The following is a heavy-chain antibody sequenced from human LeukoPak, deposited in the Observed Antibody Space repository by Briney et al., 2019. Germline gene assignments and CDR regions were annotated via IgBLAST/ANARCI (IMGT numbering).Heavy chain of an antibody. CDR1: GFTFSSYW. J-gene: IGHJ4*02. Sequence: GGSLRLSCAASGFTFSSYWMSWVRQAPGKGLEWVSSISSSSSYIYYADSVKGRFTISRDNAMNSLYLQMNSLRAGDTAVYYCARGSYGHDYWGQGTLVTVSS. D-gene: IGHD5-18*01. V-gene: IGHV3-21*01. CDR3: ARGSYGHDY. CDR2: ISSSSSYI.